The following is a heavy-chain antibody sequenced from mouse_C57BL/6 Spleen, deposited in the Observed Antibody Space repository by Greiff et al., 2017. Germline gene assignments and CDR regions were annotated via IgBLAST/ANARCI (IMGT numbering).Heavy chain of an antibody. CDR1: GFSLTSYG. D-gene: IGHD1-1*01. CDR2: IWSDGST. J-gene: IGHJ4*01. Sequence: QVQLQQSGPGLVAPSQSLSITCTVSGFSLTSYGVHWVRQPPGKGLEWLVVIWSDGSTTYNSALKSRLSISKDNSKSQVFLNMNSLQTDDTAMYYCARHEDYGSSYDYDAMDYWGQGTSVTVSA. CDR3: ARHEDYGSSYDYDAMDY. V-gene: IGHV2-6-1*01.